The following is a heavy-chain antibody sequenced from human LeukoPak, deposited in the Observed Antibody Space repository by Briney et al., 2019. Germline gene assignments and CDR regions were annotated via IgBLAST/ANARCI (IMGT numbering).Heavy chain of an antibody. CDR2: ISYDGSNK. D-gene: IGHD1-26*01. CDR1: GFTFSSYA. V-gene: IGHV3-30-3*01. J-gene: IGHJ4*02. CDR3: ARSNAYSGSSLWY. Sequence: GGSLRLSCAASGFTFSSYAMHWVRQAPGKGLGWVAVISYDGSNKYYADSVKGRFTISRDNSKNTLYLQMNSLRAEDTAVYYCARSNAYSGSSLWYWGQGTLVTVSS.